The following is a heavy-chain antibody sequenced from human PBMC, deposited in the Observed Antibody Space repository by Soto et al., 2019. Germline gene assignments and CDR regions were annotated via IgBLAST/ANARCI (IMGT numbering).Heavy chain of an antibody. CDR1: GFTFSSYA. CDR3: AKDCPGYCSSTSCYADLNWFDP. Sequence: GGSLRLSCAASGFTFSSYAMSWVRQAPGKGLEWVSAISGSGGSTYYADSVKGRFTISRDNSKNTLYLQMNSLRAEDTAVYYCAKDCPGYCSSTSCYADLNWFDPWGQGTLVTVSS. CDR2: ISGSGGST. D-gene: IGHD2-2*03. V-gene: IGHV3-23*01. J-gene: IGHJ5*02.